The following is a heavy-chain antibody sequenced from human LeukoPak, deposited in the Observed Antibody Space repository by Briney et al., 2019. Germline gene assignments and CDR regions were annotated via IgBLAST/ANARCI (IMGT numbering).Heavy chain of an antibody. V-gene: IGHV3-33*01. J-gene: IGHJ4*02. Sequence: PGGSLRLSCAASGFTFRSYDMHWVRQAPGKGLEWVAVVWYDESNKYYVDSVKGRFTISRDNAKNSLYLQMNSLRAEDTAVYYCARLGGSVPYYFDYWGQGTLVTVSS. D-gene: IGHD2-15*01. CDR3: ARLGGSVPYYFDY. CDR2: VWYDESNK. CDR1: GFTFRSYD.